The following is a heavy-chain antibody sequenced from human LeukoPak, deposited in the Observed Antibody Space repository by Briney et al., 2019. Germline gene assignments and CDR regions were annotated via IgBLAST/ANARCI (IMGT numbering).Heavy chain of an antibody. V-gene: IGHV4-4*07. CDR1: GGSISSYY. D-gene: IGHD1-26*01. CDR2: IYTSGST. Sequence: SETLSLTCTVSGGSISSYYWSWIRQPAGKGLGWIGRIYTSGSTNYNPSLKSRVTMSVDTSKNQFSLKLSSVTAADTAVYYCRGRNTFGFDYWGQGTLVTVSS. CDR3: RGRNTFGFDY. J-gene: IGHJ4*02.